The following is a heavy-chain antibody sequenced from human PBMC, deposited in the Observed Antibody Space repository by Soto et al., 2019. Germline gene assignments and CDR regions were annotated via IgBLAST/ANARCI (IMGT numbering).Heavy chain of an antibody. CDR2: INPSGGST. J-gene: IGHJ3*02. CDR3: ARDRKYCTNGVCSPGWSAFDI. V-gene: IGHV1-46*01. D-gene: IGHD2-8*01. Sequence: VKVSCKASGYTFTSYYMHWVRQAPGQGLEWMGIINPSGGSTSYAQKFQGRVTMTRDTSTSTVYMELSSLRSEDTAVYYCARDRKYCTNGVCSPGWSAFDIWGQGTMVTVSS. CDR1: GYTFTSYY.